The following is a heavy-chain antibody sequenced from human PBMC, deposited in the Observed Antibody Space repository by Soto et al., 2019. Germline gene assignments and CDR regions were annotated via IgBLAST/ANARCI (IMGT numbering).Heavy chain of an antibody. CDR1: AFTFSKYA. D-gene: IGHD6-19*01. CDR2: ITGSGGST. J-gene: IGHJ6*02. CDR3: AQWLVHDYNGLDG. V-gene: IGHV3-23*01. Sequence: EVQLLESGGDLVQPGGSLRLSCAASAFTFSKYAMSWVRQAPGKGLEWVSAITGSGGSTYYADSVRGRFTISRDNSKNTLYLHMNSLGAEDTAVYYCAQWLVHDYNGLDGWGQGTTVTVSS.